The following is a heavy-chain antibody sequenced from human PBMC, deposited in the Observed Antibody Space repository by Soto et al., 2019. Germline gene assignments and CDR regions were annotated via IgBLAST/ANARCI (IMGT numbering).Heavy chain of an antibody. CDR1: GFTFRDYG. J-gene: IGHJ4*02. D-gene: IGHD5-18*01. CDR2: INSDGSRT. V-gene: IGHV3-74*01. Sequence: PGGSLRLSCAASGFTFRDYGMHWVRQAPGKGLVWVSRINSDGSRTSYADSVKGRFTISRDNAKNTLYLQMNSLRAEDTAVYYCARDVQLQSFDYWGQGILVTVSS. CDR3: ARDVQLQSFDY.